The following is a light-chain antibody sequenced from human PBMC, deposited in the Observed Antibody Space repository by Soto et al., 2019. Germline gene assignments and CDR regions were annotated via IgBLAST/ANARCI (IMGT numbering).Light chain of an antibody. V-gene: IGKV3-20*01. CDR1: QSISSDY. J-gene: IGKJ1*01. Sequence: EVVLTQSPDTLSLSPGERATLSCRASQSISSDYLVWYQQKPGQAPRLLIYGASNRATGIPDRFSGSGSGTDFTLTISRLEPEDFAVYYCQQYGSSGTFGQGTKVDIK. CDR3: QQYGSSGT. CDR2: GAS.